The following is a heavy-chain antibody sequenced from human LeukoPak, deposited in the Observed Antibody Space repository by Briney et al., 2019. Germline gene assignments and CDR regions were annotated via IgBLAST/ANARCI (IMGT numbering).Heavy chain of an antibody. CDR1: GYTFTSYG. CDR2: ISAYNGNT. V-gene: IGHV1-18*01. D-gene: IGHD2-2*01. Sequence: ASVKVSCKASGYTFTSYGISWVRQAPGRGLEWMGWISAYNGNTNYAQKLQGRVTMTTDTSTSTAYMELRSLRSDDTAVYYCARRYCSSTSCYEVLGYDYWGQGTLVTVSS. J-gene: IGHJ4*02. CDR3: ARRYCSSTSCYEVLGYDY.